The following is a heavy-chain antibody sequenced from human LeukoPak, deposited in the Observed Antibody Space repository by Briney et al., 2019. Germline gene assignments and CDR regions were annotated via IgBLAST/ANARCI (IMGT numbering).Heavy chain of an antibody. CDR2: IYTSGST. Sequence: SETLSLTCTVSGGSISSYYWSWIRQPAGKGLEWIGRIYTSGSTNYNPSLKSRVTMSVDTSKNQFSLKLSSETAADTAVYYCARVESSGWYLINWGQGTLVTVSS. J-gene: IGHJ4*02. CDR1: GGSISSYY. V-gene: IGHV4-4*07. D-gene: IGHD6-19*01. CDR3: ARVESSGWYLIN.